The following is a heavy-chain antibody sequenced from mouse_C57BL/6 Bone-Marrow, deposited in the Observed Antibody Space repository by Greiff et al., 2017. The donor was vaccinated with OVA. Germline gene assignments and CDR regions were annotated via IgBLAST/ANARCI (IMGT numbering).Heavy chain of an antibody. CDR2: IHPNSGST. V-gene: IGHV1-64*01. J-gene: IGHJ2*01. Sequence: QVQLQQPGAELVKPGASVKLSCKASGYTFTSYWMHWVKQRPGQGLEWIGMIHPNSGSTNYNEKFKSKATLTVDKSSSTAYMQLSSLTSEDSAVYYCAIYGSSYYFDYWGQGTTLTGSS. D-gene: IGHD1-1*01. CDR3: AIYGSSYYFDY. CDR1: GYTFTSYW.